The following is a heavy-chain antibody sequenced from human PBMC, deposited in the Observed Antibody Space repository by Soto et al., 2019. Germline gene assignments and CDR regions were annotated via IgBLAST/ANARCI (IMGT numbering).Heavy chain of an antibody. Sequence: QVQLVQSGAEVKKPGSSVKVSCKASGGTFSSYAISWVRQAPGQGLEWMGGIIPIFGTANYAQKFQGRVTITADESTSKAYMVLSSLRSEDTAAYYCASLQLGPAYDYAMAVWGQGTTVTVSS. CDR3: ASLQLGPAYDYAMAV. D-gene: IGHD6-6*01. CDR1: GGTFSSYA. CDR2: IIPIFGTA. V-gene: IGHV1-69*12. J-gene: IGHJ6*02.